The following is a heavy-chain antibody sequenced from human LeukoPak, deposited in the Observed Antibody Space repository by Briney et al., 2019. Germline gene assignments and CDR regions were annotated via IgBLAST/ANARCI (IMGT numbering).Heavy chain of an antibody. J-gene: IGHJ4*02. CDR2: IYYSGST. V-gene: IGHV4-59*01. D-gene: IGHD3-9*01. Sequence: SETLSLTCTVSGGSISSYYWSWIRQPPGKGLEWIGYIYYSGSTNYKPSLKSRVTISVDTSKFQFSLKLSSVTAADTAVYYCATNYDILTGYSGGFDYWGQGTLVTVSS. CDR3: ATNYDILTGYSGGFDY. CDR1: GGSISSYY.